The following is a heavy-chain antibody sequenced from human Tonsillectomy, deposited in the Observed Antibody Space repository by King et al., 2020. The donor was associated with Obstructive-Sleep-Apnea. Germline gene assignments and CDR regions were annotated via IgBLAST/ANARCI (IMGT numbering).Heavy chain of an antibody. CDR3: ARDPGGAIDQLPMFDS. CDR2: VYHSGLT. V-gene: IGHV4-4*02. J-gene: IGHJ4*02. CDR1: GGSINSSYW. Sequence: VQLQESGPALVKPSGTLSLICSVSGGSINSSYWWSWVRQPPGKGLEWIGEVYHSGLTNYNPSLKSRVTISVDKPKKQIFLKLSSVTDADTAVYFCARDPGGAIDQLPMFDSWGQGTLATVSS. D-gene: IGHD2-2*01.